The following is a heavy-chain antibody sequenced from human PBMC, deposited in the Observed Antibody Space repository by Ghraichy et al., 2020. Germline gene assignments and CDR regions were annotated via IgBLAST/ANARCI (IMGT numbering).Heavy chain of an antibody. D-gene: IGHD6-19*01. CDR2: IYYSGST. CDR3: ASITLFDSSGWLPGWFDP. J-gene: IGHJ5*02. CDR1: GGSISSYY. V-gene: IGHV4-59*01. Sequence: SETLSLTCTVSGGSISSYYWSWIRQPPGKGLEWIGYIYYSGSTNYNPSLKSRVTISVDTSKNQFSLKLSSVTAADTAVYYCASITLFDSSGWLPGWFDPWGQGTLVTVSS.